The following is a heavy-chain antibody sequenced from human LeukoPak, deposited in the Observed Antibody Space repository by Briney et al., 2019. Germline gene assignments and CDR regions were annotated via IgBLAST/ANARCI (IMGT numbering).Heavy chain of an antibody. CDR3: ARGDYFDGGGRNWFDP. J-gene: IGHJ5*02. D-gene: IGHD3-16*01. Sequence: PSETLSLTCTVSGGSISSYYWSWIRQPPGKGLESIGHIYYSGSTNYNPSLKSRVTMSVDTSKNQFSLRLTSVTAADTAVYYCARGDYFDGGGRNWFDPWGQGTLVTVSS. V-gene: IGHV4-59*12. CDR1: GGSISSYY. CDR2: IYYSGST.